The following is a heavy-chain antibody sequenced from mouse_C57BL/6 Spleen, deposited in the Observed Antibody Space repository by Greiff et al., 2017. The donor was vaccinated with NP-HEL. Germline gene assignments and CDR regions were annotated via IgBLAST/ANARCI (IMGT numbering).Heavy chain of an antibody. D-gene: IGHD2-13*01. V-gene: IGHV1-82*01. J-gene: IGHJ3*01. CDR1: GYAFSSSW. CDR2: IYPGDGDT. Sequence: QVQLQQSGPELVKPGASVKMSCKASGYAFSSSWMSWVKQRPGKGLEWIGRIYPGDGDTNYNGKFKGKATLTADKSSSTAYMQLSSLTSEDSAVYFCASGYGDYEAYWGPGTLVTVSA. CDR3: ASGYGDYEAY.